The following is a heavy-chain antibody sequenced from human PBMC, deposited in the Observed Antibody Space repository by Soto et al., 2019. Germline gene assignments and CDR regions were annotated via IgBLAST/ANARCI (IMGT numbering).Heavy chain of an antibody. CDR2: ISYDGSNK. Sequence: GGSLRLCCAASGFTFSSYAMHWVRQAPGKGLELVAVISYDGSNKYYADSVKGRFTISRDNSKNTLYLQMNSLRAEDTAVYYFAIWHHHGQVIAVAQTDYWGQRTLVTVSS. J-gene: IGHJ4*02. D-gene: IGHD6-19*01. V-gene: IGHV3-30-3*01. CDR3: AIWHHHGQVIAVAQTDY. CDR1: GFTFSSYA.